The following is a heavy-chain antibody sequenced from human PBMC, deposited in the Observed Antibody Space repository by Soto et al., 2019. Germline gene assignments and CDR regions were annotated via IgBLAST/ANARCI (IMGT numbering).Heavy chain of an antibody. J-gene: IGHJ6*02. CDR2: IFFDGSRE. D-gene: IGHD6-25*01. V-gene: IGHV3-30*03. Sequence: QVQLVESGGGVVQPGGSLRLSCAASGFTFSGFGMHWVRQAPGKGLEWVAVIFFDGSREFYADSVKGRFTLSRDNSKNKVTLQMCRLRVEQTAVYYCAGYGDCWGMGSDISDYCDGAVWGRGTGVPVSS. CDR1: GFTFSGFG. CDR3: AGYGDCWGMGSDISDYCDGAV.